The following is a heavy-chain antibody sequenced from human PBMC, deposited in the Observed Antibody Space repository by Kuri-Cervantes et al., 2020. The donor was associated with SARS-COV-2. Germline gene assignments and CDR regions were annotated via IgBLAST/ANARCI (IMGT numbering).Heavy chain of an antibody. CDR2: IRYDGSNK. V-gene: IGHV3-30*02. J-gene: IGHJ3*02. D-gene: IGHD1-14*01. CDR3: ATKPPGVNDAFDI. Sequence: GGSLRLSCAASGFTFSSYGMHWVRQAPGKGLEWVAFIRYDGSNKYYADSVKGRFTISRDNSKNTLYLQMNSLRAEDTAVYYCATKPPGVNDAFDIWGQGTMLTVSS. CDR1: GFTFSSYG.